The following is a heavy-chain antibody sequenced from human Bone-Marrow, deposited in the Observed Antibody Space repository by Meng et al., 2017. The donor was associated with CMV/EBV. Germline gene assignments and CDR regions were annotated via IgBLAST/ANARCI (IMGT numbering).Heavy chain of an antibody. CDR3: AKLYYYGSGSNY. V-gene: IGHV3-30*02. CDR2: IRFDGSHK. CDR1: GFTFSDYY. Sequence: GESLKISCAASGFTFSDYYMNWIRRAPGKGLEWLSFIRFDGSHKFYSDSVKGRFTISRDNSNNTVFLQMNSLRVEDTALYYCAKLYYYGSGSNYWSQGTLVTVSS. J-gene: IGHJ4*02. D-gene: IGHD3-10*01.